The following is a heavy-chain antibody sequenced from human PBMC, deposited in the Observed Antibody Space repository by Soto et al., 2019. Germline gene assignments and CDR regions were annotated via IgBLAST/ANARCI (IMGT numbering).Heavy chain of an antibody. J-gene: IGHJ6*02. CDR2: ISYDGSNK. V-gene: IGHV3-30-3*01. D-gene: IGHD3-3*01. Sequence: QVQLVESGGGVVQPGRSLRLSCAASGFTFSSYAMHWVRQAPGKGLEWVAVISYDGSNKYYADSVKGRFTISRDNSKNYLYLEMNRLRAEDTAVYYCARDRYDFWSGYFPDYYYCGMDVWGQGTTVTVSS. CDR3: ARDRYDFWSGYFPDYYYCGMDV. CDR1: GFTFSSYA.